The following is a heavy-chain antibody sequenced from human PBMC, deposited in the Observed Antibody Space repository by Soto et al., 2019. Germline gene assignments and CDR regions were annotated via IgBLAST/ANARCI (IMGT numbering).Heavy chain of an antibody. CDR2: ISGSGGST. CDR1: GFTFSSYA. J-gene: IGHJ4*02. CDR3: AKHSAARSPIAAFF. V-gene: IGHV3-23*01. D-gene: IGHD6-6*01. Sequence: GGSLRLSCAASGFTFSSYAMSWVRQAPGKGLEWVSAISGSGGSTYYADSVKGRFTISRDNPKNTLYLQMNSLRAEDTAVYYCAKHSAARSPIAAFFWGQGTLVNVSS.